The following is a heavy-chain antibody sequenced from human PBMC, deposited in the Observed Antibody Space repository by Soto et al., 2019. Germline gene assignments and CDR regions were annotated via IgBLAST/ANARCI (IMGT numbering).Heavy chain of an antibody. J-gene: IGHJ3*02. D-gene: IGHD2-15*01. CDR3: ARDPRGWFRAFDI. Sequence: ASVKVSCKASGGTFSSYAISWVRQAPGQGLEWMGGIIPIFGTANYAQKFQGRVTITADESTSTAYMELSSLRSEDTAVYYCARDPRGWFRAFDIWGQGTMVTVSS. V-gene: IGHV1-69*13. CDR1: GGTFSSYA. CDR2: IIPIFGTA.